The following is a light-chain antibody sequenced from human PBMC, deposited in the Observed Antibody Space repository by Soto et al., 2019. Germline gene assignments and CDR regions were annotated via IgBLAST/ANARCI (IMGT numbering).Light chain of an antibody. J-gene: IGLJ2*01. CDR3: SSYAGRVV. V-gene: IGLV2-23*01. Sequence: QSALTQPASVSGSPGQSITISCTGSSSDVGSYNLVSWYQQHPGQAPKLMIYEGTHRPSGVSNRFSGSKSGNTASLTISGLQAEDEAHYYCSSYAGRVVFGGGTKVTVL. CDR2: EGT. CDR1: SSDVGSYNL.